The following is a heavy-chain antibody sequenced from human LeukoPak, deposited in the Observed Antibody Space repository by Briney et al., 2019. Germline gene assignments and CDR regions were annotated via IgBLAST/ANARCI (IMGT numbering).Heavy chain of an antibody. CDR1: GFTFSSYG. Sequence: GGSLRLSCAASGFTFSSYGMHWVRQAPGKGLEWVAVISYDGSNKYYADSVKGRFTISRDNSENTLYLQVNSLRAEDTAVYYCAKDFTVRGPNGMDVWGKGTTVTVSS. V-gene: IGHV3-30*18. CDR2: ISYDGSNK. CDR3: AKDFTVRGPNGMDV. D-gene: IGHD3-10*01. J-gene: IGHJ6*04.